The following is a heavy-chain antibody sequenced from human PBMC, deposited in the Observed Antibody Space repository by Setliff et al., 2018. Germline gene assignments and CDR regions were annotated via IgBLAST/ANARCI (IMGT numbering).Heavy chain of an antibody. V-gene: IGHV4-4*07. CDR3: AREQRLDPPCYYYMDV. D-gene: IGHD6-25*01. CDR1: GGSISSYY. Sequence: SETLSLTCTVSGGSISSYYWSWIRQPAGKGLEWIGHIYIGGSANYNPSLKSRVTMSIDTSKNQFSLKLNSVTAADMAVYYCAREQRLDPPCYYYMDVWAKGTTVTVSS. CDR2: IYIGGSA. J-gene: IGHJ6*03.